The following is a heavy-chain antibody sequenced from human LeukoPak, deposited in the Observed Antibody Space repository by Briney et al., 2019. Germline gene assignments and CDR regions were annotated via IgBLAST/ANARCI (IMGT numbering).Heavy chain of an antibody. CDR3: ARVDSDIAAAGTGPYNWFDP. Sequence: GASVKVSCKASGYTFTSYGISWVRQAPGQGLEWMGWISVYNGNTNYAQKLQGRVTMTTDTSTSTAYMELRSLRSDDTAVYYCARVDSDIAAAGTGPYNWFDPWGQGTLVTVSS. D-gene: IGHD6-13*01. CDR1: GYTFTSYG. J-gene: IGHJ5*02. V-gene: IGHV1-18*01. CDR2: ISVYNGNT.